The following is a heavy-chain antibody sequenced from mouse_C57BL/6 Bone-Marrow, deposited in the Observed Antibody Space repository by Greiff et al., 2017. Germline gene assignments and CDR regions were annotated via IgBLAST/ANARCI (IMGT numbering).Heavy chain of an antibody. Sequence: VQLQQSGAELVRPGASVKLSCTASGFNIKDDYMHWVKQRPEQGLEWIGWIDPENGDTEYASKFQGKATITADTSSNTAYLPLSSLTSEDTAVYYCTSITTVAYYAMDYWGQGTSVTVSS. CDR2: IDPENGDT. J-gene: IGHJ4*01. CDR1: GFNIKDDY. V-gene: IGHV14-4*01. D-gene: IGHD1-1*01. CDR3: TSITTVAYYAMDY.